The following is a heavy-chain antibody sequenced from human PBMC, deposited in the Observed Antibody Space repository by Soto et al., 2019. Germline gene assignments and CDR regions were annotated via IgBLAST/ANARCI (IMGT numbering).Heavy chain of an antibody. Sequence: PGGSLRLSCAASGFTFTGYSMNWVRQAPGKGLEWVSSISSTTNYIYYGDSMKGRFTISRDNAKNSLYLEMNSLRAEDTAVYYCARESEDLTSKFDYWGQGTLVRVSS. CDR3: ARESEDLTSKFDY. CDR2: ISSTTNYI. CDR1: GFTFTGYS. J-gene: IGHJ4*02. V-gene: IGHV3-21*06.